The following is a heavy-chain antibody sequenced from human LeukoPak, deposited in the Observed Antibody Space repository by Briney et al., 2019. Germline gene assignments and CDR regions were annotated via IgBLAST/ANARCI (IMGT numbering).Heavy chain of an antibody. V-gene: IGHV3-21*01. CDR2: ISSSSSYI. CDR3: ARDDCSSTSCYKEGDFDY. CDR1: GFTFSDAW. J-gene: IGHJ4*02. Sequence: TGGSLRLSCVASGFTFSDAWMTWVRQAPGKGLEWVSSISSSSSYIYYADSVKGRFTISRDNAKNSLYLLMNSLRAEDTAVYYCARDDCSSTSCYKEGDFDYWGQGTLVTVSS. D-gene: IGHD2-2*02.